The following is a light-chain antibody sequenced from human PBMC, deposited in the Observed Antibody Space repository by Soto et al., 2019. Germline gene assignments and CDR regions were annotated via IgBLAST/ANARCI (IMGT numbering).Light chain of an antibody. J-gene: IGKJ1*01. CDR2: GAS. V-gene: IGKV3-20*01. CDR3: QQYGSSPWT. Sequence: TQPAATLSVSPGERATLSCRASQSVSSSYLAWYQQRPGQAPRLLIYGASSRATGIPDRFSGSGSGTDFTLTISRLEPEDFAVYYCQQYGSSPWTFCQGTKVDI. CDR1: QSVSSSY.